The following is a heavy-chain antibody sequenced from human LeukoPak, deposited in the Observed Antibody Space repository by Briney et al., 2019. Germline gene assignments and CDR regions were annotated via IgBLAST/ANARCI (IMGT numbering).Heavy chain of an antibody. CDR2: IYTSGST. D-gene: IGHD4-17*01. CDR3: AREKDDYGDYCFDY. Sequence: PSETLSLTCTVSGGSISSYYWSWIRQPAGKGLEWIGRIYTSGSTNYNPSLKSRVTMSVDTSKNQFSLKLSSVTAADTAVYYCAREKDDYGDYCFDYWGQGTLVTVSS. J-gene: IGHJ4*02. CDR1: GGSISSYY. V-gene: IGHV4-4*07.